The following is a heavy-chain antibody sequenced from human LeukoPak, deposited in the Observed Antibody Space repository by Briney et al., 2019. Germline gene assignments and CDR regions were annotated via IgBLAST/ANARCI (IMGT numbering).Heavy chain of an antibody. CDR3: AKTYNWNDIGNFDY. J-gene: IGHJ4*02. D-gene: IGHD1-1*01. Sequence: GGSLRLSCAASGFTFTNYAMSWVRQAPGKGLEWVSGIRSSGADTFYADSVKGRFTISRDNSKNTLYLQMNSLRAEDMAVYYCAKTYNWNDIGNFDYWGQGTLVTVSS. CDR2: IRSSGADT. V-gene: IGHV3-23*01. CDR1: GFTFTNYA.